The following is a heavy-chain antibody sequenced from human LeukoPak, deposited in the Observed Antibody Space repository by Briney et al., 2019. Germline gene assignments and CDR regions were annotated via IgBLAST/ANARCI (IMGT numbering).Heavy chain of an antibody. CDR3: ARGIGMDV. Sequence: GGSLRLSCAVSGFTFSNHWMHWFRQAPGKGLVWVSRIKTDGSVTNYADSVEGRFTISRDNAKSTLYLQMNSLRVEDTAVYYCARGIGMDVWGQGTTVTVSS. J-gene: IGHJ6*02. CDR2: IKTDGSVT. V-gene: IGHV3-74*01. CDR1: GFTFSNHW.